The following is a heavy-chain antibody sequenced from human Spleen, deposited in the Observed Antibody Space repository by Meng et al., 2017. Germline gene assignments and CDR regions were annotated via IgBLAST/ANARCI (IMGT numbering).Heavy chain of an antibody. Sequence: GGSLRLSCAASGFSFRSFWMSWVRQAPGKGLEWVSSISSSSSYIYYADSVKGRFTISRDNAKNSLYLQMNSLRAEDTAVYYCARVLGAEYSSSSDYWGQGTLVTVSS. CDR1: GFSFRSFW. CDR2: ISSSSSYI. J-gene: IGHJ4*02. D-gene: IGHD6-6*01. V-gene: IGHV3-21*01. CDR3: ARVLGAEYSSSSDY.